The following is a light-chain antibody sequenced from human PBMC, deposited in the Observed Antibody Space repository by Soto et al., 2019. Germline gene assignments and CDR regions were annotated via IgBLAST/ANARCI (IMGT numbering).Light chain of an antibody. J-gene: IGKJ4*01. CDR3: QQYNNSPLT. V-gene: IGKV3-15*01. Sequence: EIVMTQSPVTLSVSPGERATLSCRASQSVTSNLAWYQQKPGQAPRLLIYAASTRTTCIPARFSGSGSGTEFTLTISSLQSEDFAVYYCQQYNNSPLTFGGGTKVEIK. CDR1: QSVTSN. CDR2: AAS.